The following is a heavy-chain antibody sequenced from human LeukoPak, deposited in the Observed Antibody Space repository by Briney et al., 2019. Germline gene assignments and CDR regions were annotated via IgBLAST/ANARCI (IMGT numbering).Heavy chain of an antibody. CDR1: GFTFSDYY. Sequence: GGSLRLSCAASGFTFSDYYMSWIRQAPGKGLEWVSYISSSGSTIYYADSVKGRFTISRDNAKNSLYLQMNSLRAEDTAVYYCARDSGKSSSWYGYYYYGMDVWGQGTTVTVSS. V-gene: IGHV3-11*01. J-gene: IGHJ6*02. CDR3: ARDSGKSSSWYGYYYYGMDV. CDR2: ISSSGSTI. D-gene: IGHD6-13*01.